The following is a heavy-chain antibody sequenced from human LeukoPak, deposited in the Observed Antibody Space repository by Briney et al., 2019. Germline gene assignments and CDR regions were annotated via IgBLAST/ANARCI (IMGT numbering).Heavy chain of an antibody. Sequence: PSETLSLTCTVSGGSITIGSYYWSWIRQPAGKGLEWIGRIFTSGSTNYNPSLKSRVTISLDTSKNQFSLNLSSVTAADTVVYYCTRDSGSNYYDSSGYYPGAFDIWGQGTMVTVSS. J-gene: IGHJ3*02. CDR3: TRDSGSNYYDSSGYYPGAFDI. D-gene: IGHD3-22*01. CDR2: IFTSGST. CDR1: GGSITIGSYY. V-gene: IGHV4-61*02.